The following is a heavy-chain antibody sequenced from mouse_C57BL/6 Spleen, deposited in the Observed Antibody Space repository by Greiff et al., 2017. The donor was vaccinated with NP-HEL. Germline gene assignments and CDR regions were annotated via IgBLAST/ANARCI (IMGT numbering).Heavy chain of an antibody. CDR3: TRSVLRKAMDY. CDR2: IDPETGGT. Sequence: QVQLQQSGAELVRPGASVTLSCKASGYTFTDYEMHWVKQTPVHGLEWIGAIDPETGGTAYNQKFKGKAILTADKSSSTAYMELRSLTSEDSAVYYCTRSVLRKAMDYWGQGTSVTVSS. D-gene: IGHD1-1*01. V-gene: IGHV1-15*01. J-gene: IGHJ4*01. CDR1: GYTFTDYE.